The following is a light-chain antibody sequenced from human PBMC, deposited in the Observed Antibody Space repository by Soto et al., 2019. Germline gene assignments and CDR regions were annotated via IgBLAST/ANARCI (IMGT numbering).Light chain of an antibody. J-gene: IGKJ1*01. CDR1: QSINAH. CDR2: GAS. V-gene: IGKV3-15*01. CDR3: QQYNTWLWT. Sequence: EVVMTQSPATLSVSPGERVTLSCRASQSINAHLAWYQQKPGQAPRLLIHGASTRATGIPARFSGSGFGTEFILTICSLQSEDFAIYYCQQYNTWLWTFGQGTKVEI.